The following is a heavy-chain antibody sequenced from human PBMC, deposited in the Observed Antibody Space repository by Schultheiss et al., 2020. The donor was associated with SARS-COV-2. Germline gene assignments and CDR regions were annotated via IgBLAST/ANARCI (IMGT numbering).Heavy chain of an antibody. J-gene: IGHJ3*02. D-gene: IGHD3-3*01. V-gene: IGHV3-23*01. CDR1: GFTFSSYA. Sequence: GESLKISCAASGFTFSSYAMSWVRQAPGKGLEWVSAISGSGGSTYYADAVKGRFTISRDTAKNTLYLRMNSLRYEDTAMHYCARGVGGASTNTILNAFDIWGPGTMVTVSS. CDR2: ISGSGGST. CDR3: ARGVGGASTNTILNAFDI.